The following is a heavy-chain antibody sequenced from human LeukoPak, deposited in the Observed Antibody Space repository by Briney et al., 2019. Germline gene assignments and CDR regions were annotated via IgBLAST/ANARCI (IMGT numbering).Heavy chain of an antibody. D-gene: IGHD2-15*01. CDR2: ISYDGSNK. CDR3: ARGLYCSGGSCPANWFDP. V-gene: IGHV3-30*04. CDR1: GFTFSSYA. Sequence: PGRSLRLSCAASGFTFSSYAMHWVRQAPGKGLEWVAVISYDGSNKYYADSVKGRFTISRDNSKNTLYLQMNSLRAEDTAVHYCARGLYCSGGSCPANWFDPWGQGTLVTVSS. J-gene: IGHJ5*02.